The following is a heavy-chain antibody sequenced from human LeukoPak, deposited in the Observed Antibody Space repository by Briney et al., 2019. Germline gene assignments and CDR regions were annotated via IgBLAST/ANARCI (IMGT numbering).Heavy chain of an antibody. CDR2: FDSEDGET. V-gene: IGHV1-24*01. D-gene: IGHD3-3*01. CDR1: GYTLTELS. Sequence: VASVKVSCKVSGYTLTELSMHWVRQAPGKRLEWMGGFDSEDGETIFAQNLQGRFTMTEDTSTHTAYMELTNLTSEDTAVYYCATDPLRRRFLEWLYLQDWGQGTLVTVSS. CDR3: ATDPLRRRFLEWLYLQD. J-gene: IGHJ4*02.